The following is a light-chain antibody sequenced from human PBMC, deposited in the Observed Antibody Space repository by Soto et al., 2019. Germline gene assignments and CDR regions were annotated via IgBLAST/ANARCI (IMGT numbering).Light chain of an antibody. CDR2: DVS. J-gene: IGLJ1*01. CDR3: SSYTSSSTLYVSTLYV. CDR1: SSDVGAYNY. Sequence: QSALTQPASVSGSPGQSIAISCTGTSSDVGAYNYVSWFQQHPGKAPKLMIYDVSNRPSGVSNRFSGSKSGNTASLTISGLQAEDEADYYCSSYTSSSTLYVSTLYVFGTGTKLTVL. V-gene: IGLV2-14*01.